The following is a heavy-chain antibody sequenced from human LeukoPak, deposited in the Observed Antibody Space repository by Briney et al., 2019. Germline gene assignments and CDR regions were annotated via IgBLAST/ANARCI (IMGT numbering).Heavy chain of an antibody. CDR1: GGSFSGYY. CDR2: INHSGST. J-gene: IGHJ4*02. Sequence: SETLSLTCAVYGGSFSGYYWSWIRQPPGKGLEWIGEINHSGSTNYNPSLKSRVTISVDTSKNQFSLKLSSVTAADTAVYYCASNFITMIVVGEIDYWGQGTLVTVSS. D-gene: IGHD3-22*01. CDR3: ASNFITMIVVGEIDY. V-gene: IGHV4-34*01.